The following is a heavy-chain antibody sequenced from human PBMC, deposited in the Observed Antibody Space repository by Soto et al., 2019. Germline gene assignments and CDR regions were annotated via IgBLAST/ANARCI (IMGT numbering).Heavy chain of an antibody. CDR3: ARHDYYHRTFDI. CDR1: GGSVGTGAYY. D-gene: IGHD3-9*01. V-gene: IGHV4-61*08. J-gene: IGHJ3*02. CDR2: TLYSGSP. Sequence: SETLSLTCRVSGGSVGTGAYYWSWIRQPPGKGLEWIGYTLYSGSPNYNPSLQSRQSRVTISVDTSRNQFSLRLTSVTAADTALYYCARHDYYHRTFDIWGQGTLVTVSS.